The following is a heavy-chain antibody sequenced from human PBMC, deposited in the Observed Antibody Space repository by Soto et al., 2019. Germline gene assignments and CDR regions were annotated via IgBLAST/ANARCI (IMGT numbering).Heavy chain of an antibody. CDR3: AKVLLWFGEPFDAFDI. D-gene: IGHD3-10*01. V-gene: IGHV3-23*01. CDR1: GFTFSSYA. CDR2: ISGSGGST. Sequence: GGSLRLSCAASGFTFSSYAMSWVRQAPGKGLEWVSAISGSGGSTYYADSVKGRFTISRDNSKNTLYLQMNSLRAEDTAVYYCAKVLLWFGEPFDAFDIWGQGTMVTVSS. J-gene: IGHJ3*02.